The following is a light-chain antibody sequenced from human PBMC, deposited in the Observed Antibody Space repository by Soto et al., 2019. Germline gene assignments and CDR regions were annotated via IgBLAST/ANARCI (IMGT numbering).Light chain of an antibody. CDR3: CSYTSSSTLV. Sequence: QSALTQPASVSGSPGQSTTISCTGTNSDVGGYIFVSWYQQHPGKAPKLMIYDVTNRPSGVSDRFSGSKSGNTASLTISGLQAEDEAVYYCCSYTSSSTLVFGGGTKLTVL. CDR1: NSDVGGYIF. J-gene: IGLJ2*01. V-gene: IGLV2-14*01. CDR2: DVT.